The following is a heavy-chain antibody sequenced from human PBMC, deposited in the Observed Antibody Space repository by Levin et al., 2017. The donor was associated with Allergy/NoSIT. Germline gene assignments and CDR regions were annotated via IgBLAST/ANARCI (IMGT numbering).Heavy chain of an antibody. J-gene: IGHJ5*02. CDR2: INIDGGNT. CDR1: GFTFSGYW. D-gene: IGHD3-22*01. V-gene: IGHV3-74*01. CDR3: ARGLFVSSYYSVGA. Sequence: GGSLRLSCAASGFTFSGYWMHWVRQAPGKGLVWVSRINIDGGNTNYADSVQGRFTISRDSAKSTLYLQMSSLKAEDTAVYYCARGLFVSSYYSVGAWGQGTLVTVST.